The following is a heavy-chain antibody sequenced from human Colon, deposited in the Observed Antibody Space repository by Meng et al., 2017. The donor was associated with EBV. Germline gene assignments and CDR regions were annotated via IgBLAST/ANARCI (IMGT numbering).Heavy chain of an antibody. CDR1: GGSMSSGNSY. CDR3: ASFDHIPRRNYFDY. CDR2: IHHSGSA. D-gene: IGHD2-21*01. V-gene: IGHV4-30-4*01. J-gene: IGHJ4*02. Sequence: AHWQTLAHGLLEPSPSPSLTCAVSGGSMSSGNSYCSWIRQPPGKGLEWIGYIHHSGSAYYNPSLKSRVSISVDTSKSQFSLNLNSMTAADTAVYYCASFDHIPRRNYFDYWGQGTLVTVSS.